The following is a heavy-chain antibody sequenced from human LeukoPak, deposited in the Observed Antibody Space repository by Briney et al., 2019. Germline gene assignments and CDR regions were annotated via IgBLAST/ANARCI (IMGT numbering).Heavy chain of an antibody. Sequence: PLETLSLTCAVSGYSISSGYYWGWIRQPPGKGLEWIGSIYHSGSTYYNPSLKSRVTISVDTSKNQFSLKLSSVTAADTAMYYCASYSSGWPSYWGQGTLVTVSS. CDR2: IYHSGST. V-gene: IGHV4-38-2*01. CDR3: ASYSSGWPSY. J-gene: IGHJ4*02. CDR1: GYSISSGYY. D-gene: IGHD6-25*01.